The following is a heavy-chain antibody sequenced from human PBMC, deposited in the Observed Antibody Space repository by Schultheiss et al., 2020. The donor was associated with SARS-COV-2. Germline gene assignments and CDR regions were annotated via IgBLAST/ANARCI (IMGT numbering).Heavy chain of an antibody. V-gene: IGHV3-23*01. J-gene: IGHJ4*02. Sequence: GGSLRLSCAASGFTFSSYWMSWVRQAPGKGLEWVSGISASGGSPYYADSVKGRFTMSRDNSKNTVSLQMNSLRADDTAVYYCAKGAEANRWFRGPAGDYWGQGTLVTVSS. CDR2: ISASGGSP. D-gene: IGHD4-23*01. CDR3: AKGAEANRWFRGPAGDY. CDR1: GFTFSSYW.